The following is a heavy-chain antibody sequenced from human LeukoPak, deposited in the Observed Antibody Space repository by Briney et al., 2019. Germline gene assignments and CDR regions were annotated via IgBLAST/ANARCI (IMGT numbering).Heavy chain of an antibody. J-gene: IGHJ4*02. CDR1: GFTFSSYA. CDR2: ISGSGGST. Sequence: TGGSLRLSCAASGFTFSSYAMSWVRQAPGKGLEWASAISGSGGSTYYADSVKGRFTISRDNSKNTLYLQMNSLRAEDTAVYYCPKHKLAIQLYYFDSRAQGTLDTVSS. V-gene: IGHV3-23*01. CDR3: PKHKLAIQLYYFDS. D-gene: IGHD6-13*01.